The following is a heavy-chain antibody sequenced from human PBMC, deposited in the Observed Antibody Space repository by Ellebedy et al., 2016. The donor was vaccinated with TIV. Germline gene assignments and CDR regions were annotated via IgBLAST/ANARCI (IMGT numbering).Heavy chain of an antibody. D-gene: IGHD5-18*01. Sequence: GESLKISCAASGFTFSSYAMSWVRQAPGKGLEWVSAISGSGGSTYYADSVKGRFTISRDNSKNTLYLQMNSLRAEDTAVYYCAKDTAMVTPHPMFDYWGQGTLVTASS. CDR1: GFTFSSYA. V-gene: IGHV3-23*01. J-gene: IGHJ4*02. CDR3: AKDTAMVTPHPMFDY. CDR2: ISGSGGST.